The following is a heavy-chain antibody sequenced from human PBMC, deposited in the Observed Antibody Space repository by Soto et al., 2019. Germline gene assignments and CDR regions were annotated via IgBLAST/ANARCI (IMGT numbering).Heavy chain of an antibody. D-gene: IGHD2-8*01. CDR1: GFTFSSYA. CDR2: ISYDGSNI. CDR3: ARGPKNIVLMGALYGPDY. V-gene: IGHV3-30-3*01. Sequence: QVQLVESGGGVVQPGRSLRLSCAASGFTFSSYAMHWVRQAPGKGLEWVAVISYDGSNIYYADSVKGRFTISRDNSKNTLYLQMNSLRAEDTAVYYCARGPKNIVLMGALYGPDYWGQGTLVTVSS. J-gene: IGHJ4*02.